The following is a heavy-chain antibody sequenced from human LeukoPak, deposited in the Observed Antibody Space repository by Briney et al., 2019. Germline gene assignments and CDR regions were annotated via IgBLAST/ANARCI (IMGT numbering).Heavy chain of an antibody. D-gene: IGHD1-26*01. CDR2: IRYDGSNK. J-gene: IGHJ4*02. V-gene: IGHV3-30*02. CDR1: GFTFSSYG. Sequence: GGSLRLSCAASGFTFSSYGMHWVRQAPGKGLEWVAFIRYDGSNKYYADSVKGRFTISRDNSKNTLYLQMNSLRAEDTAVYYCAKEDSIWSYLFDYWGQGTLVTVSS. CDR3: AKEDSIWSYLFDY.